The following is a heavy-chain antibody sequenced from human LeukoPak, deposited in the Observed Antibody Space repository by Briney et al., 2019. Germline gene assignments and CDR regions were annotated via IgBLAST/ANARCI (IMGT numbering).Heavy chain of an antibody. CDR1: GFTFTRYG. Sequence: PGRSLRLSCAASGFTFTRYGMHWVRQAPGKGLEWVAVIWYDGSNKFYADSVKGRFTISRDNSKNMMYLQMNSLRAEDTAVYYCASALDSLDRSSCLDYWGQGTQVTVS. V-gene: IGHV3-33*01. CDR3: ASALDSLDRSSCLDY. J-gene: IGHJ4*02. CDR2: IWYDGSNK. D-gene: IGHD6-13*01.